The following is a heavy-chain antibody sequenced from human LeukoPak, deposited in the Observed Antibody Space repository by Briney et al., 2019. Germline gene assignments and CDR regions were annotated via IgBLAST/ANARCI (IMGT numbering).Heavy chain of an antibody. Sequence: ASVKVSCKASGYTFTSYYMHWVRQAPGQGLEWMGIINPSGGSTSYAQKFQGRVTMTRDMSTSTVYMELSSLRSDDTAVYYCASVDTAILGYWGQGTLVTVSS. CDR2: INPSGGST. CDR3: ASVDTAILGY. J-gene: IGHJ4*02. D-gene: IGHD5-18*01. CDR1: GYTFTSYY. V-gene: IGHV1-46*01.